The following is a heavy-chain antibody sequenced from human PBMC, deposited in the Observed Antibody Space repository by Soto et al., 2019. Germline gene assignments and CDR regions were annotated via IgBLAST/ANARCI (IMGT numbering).Heavy chain of an antibody. Sequence: GASVKVSCKASGFTFTIYGISWVRQAPGQGLEWMGWISADNGNTNYAQNFPGRVTMTTDTSTNTAYVELRSLRSDDTAVYYCARSGRDYYGLGKACDYWGQGTLVTVYS. CDR3: ARSGRDYYGLGKACDY. D-gene: IGHD3-10*01. CDR1: GFTFTIYG. V-gene: IGHV1-18*04. CDR2: ISADNGNT. J-gene: IGHJ4*02.